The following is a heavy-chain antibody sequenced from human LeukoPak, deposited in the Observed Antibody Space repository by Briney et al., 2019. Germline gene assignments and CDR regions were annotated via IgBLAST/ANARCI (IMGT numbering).Heavy chain of an antibody. CDR3: AGLEAHRPLDY. J-gene: IGHJ4*02. Sequence: SETLSLTCTVSGGSVSDNNFFWNWIRQPPGKELEWIGYIYNSGSTNYNPALNSRVTISVDTSNNQFSLKLSSVIAAGTAVYYCAGLEAHRPLDYWGQGTLVIVSS. V-gene: IGHV4-61*01. CDR2: IYNSGST. CDR1: GGSVSDNNFF.